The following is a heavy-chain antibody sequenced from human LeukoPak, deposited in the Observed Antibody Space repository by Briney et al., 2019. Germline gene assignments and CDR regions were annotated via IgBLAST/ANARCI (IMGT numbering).Heavy chain of an antibody. Sequence: ASVKVSCKTSGYSFTNYTMNWVRQAPGQGLEWMGWINPNSGGTNYAQKFQDRVTMTRDTSISTAYMELSRLRSDDTAVYYCARVGWLQLKVDAFDIWGQGTMVTVSS. CDR2: INPNSGGT. CDR1: GYSFTNYT. J-gene: IGHJ3*02. V-gene: IGHV1-2*02. CDR3: ARVGWLQLKVDAFDI. D-gene: IGHD5-24*01.